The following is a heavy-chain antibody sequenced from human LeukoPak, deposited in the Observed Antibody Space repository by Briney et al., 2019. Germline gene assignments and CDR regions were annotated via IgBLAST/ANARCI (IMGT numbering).Heavy chain of an antibody. V-gene: IGHV4-34*01. Sequence: SETLSLTCAVYGGSFSGYYWSRIRQPPGKGLEWIGEINHSGSTNYNPSLKSRVTISVDTSKNQFSLKLSSVTAADTAVYYCARSGPVDCSGGSCYEGYWGQGTLVTVSS. CDR3: ARSGPVDCSGGSCYEGY. CDR2: INHSGST. D-gene: IGHD2-15*01. J-gene: IGHJ4*02. CDR1: GGSFSGYY.